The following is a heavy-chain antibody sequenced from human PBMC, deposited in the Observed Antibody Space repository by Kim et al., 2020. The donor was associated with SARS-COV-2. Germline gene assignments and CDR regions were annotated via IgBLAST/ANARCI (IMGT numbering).Heavy chain of an antibody. D-gene: IGHD3-16*01. CDR2: IIPILGIA. CDR1: GGTFSSYA. J-gene: IGHJ4*02. Sequence: SVKVSCKASGGTFSSYAISWVRQAPGQGLEWMGRIIPILGIANYAQKFQGRVTITADKSTSTAYMELSSLRSEDTAVYYCAREGQGLLEGADYWGQGTLVTVSS. CDR3: AREGQGLLEGADY. V-gene: IGHV1-69*04.